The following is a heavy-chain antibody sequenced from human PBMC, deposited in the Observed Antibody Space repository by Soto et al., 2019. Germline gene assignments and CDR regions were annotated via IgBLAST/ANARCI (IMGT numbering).Heavy chain of an antibody. CDR3: ATSLEMATITEY. CDR1: GFTFSSYW. CDR2: INSDGSST. Sequence: WGSLRLSCAASGFTFSSYWMHWVRQAPGKGLVWVSRINSDGSSTSYADSVKGRFTISRDNAKNTLYLQMNSLRAEDTAVYYCATSLEMATITEYWGQGTLVTVSS. J-gene: IGHJ4*02. D-gene: IGHD5-12*01. V-gene: IGHV3-74*01.